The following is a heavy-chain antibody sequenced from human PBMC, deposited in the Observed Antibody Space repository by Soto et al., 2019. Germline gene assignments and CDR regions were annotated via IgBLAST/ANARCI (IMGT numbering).Heavy chain of an antibody. J-gene: IGHJ4*02. Sequence: EVQLLESGGGLVQPGGSLRLSCAASGFSFSTYSMAWVRQTPGKGLAWVSCLSGGGSNTFYADSVQGRFTISVDNSKNTVYLQMNSLRVEDTAVYYCARWDGYGDVWGQGTLVTVSS. CDR1: GFSFSTYS. D-gene: IGHD4-17*01. V-gene: IGHV3-23*01. CDR3: ARWDGYGDV. CDR2: LSGGGSNT.